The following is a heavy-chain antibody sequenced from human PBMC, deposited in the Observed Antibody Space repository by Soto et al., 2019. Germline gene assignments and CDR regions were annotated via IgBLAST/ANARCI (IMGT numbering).Heavy chain of an antibody. CDR2: ISGSDGST. V-gene: IGHV3-23*01. Sequence: PGGSLRLSCAASGFTFSGYAMTWVRQAPGKGLEWVSVISGSDGSTYYADSVKGRFTISRDNSKNTLYLQMNSLRAEDTAVYYCAKDRERDAWYEDYWGQGTLVTVSS. CDR3: AKDRERDAWYEDY. CDR1: GFTFSGYA. J-gene: IGHJ4*02. D-gene: IGHD6-13*01.